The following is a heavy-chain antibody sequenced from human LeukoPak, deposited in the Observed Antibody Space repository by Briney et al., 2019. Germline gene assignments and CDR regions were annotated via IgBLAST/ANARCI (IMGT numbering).Heavy chain of an antibody. Sequence: GGSLRLSCAASGFTFDDYAMYWVRQAPGKGLEWVSGISWNSVGIGYADSVRGRFTISRDNARNSLYLQMNSLRAEDTAVYYCAKDEGVSYDSRGPNAFDIWGQGTMVTVSS. CDR1: GFTFDDYA. V-gene: IGHV3-9*01. J-gene: IGHJ3*02. D-gene: IGHD3-22*01. CDR2: ISWNSVGI. CDR3: AKDEGVSYDSRGPNAFDI.